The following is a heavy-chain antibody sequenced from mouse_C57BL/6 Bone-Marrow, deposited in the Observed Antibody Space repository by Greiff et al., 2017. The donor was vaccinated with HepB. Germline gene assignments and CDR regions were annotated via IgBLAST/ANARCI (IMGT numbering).Heavy chain of an antibody. J-gene: IGHJ4*01. D-gene: IGHD2-4*01. CDR2: IWSGGST. CDR3: ARPPYDYDVDYYAMDY. CDR1: GFSLTSYG. V-gene: IGHV2-2*01. Sequence: VKLVESGPGLVQPSQSLSITCTVSGFSLTSYGVHWVRQSPGKGLEWLGVIWSGGSTDYNAAFISRLSISKDNSKSQVFFKMNSLQADDTAIYYCARPPYDYDVDYYAMDYWGQGTSVTVSS.